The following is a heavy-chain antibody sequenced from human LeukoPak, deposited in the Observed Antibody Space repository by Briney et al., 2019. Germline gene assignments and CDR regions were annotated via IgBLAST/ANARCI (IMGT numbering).Heavy chain of an antibody. V-gene: IGHV4-39*07. D-gene: IGHD3-9*01. CDR1: CVSLSRSFYY. CDR3: ARGPTVDYDILTGYYRFDY. J-gene: IGHJ4*02. CDR2: INHSGST. Sequence: SETLSLTCTVSCVSLSRSFYYWGWIRQPPGKGLEWIGEINHSGSTKYNPSLKSRVTISVDTSKNQFSLKLSSVTAADTAVYYCARGPTVDYDILTGYYRFDYWGQGTLVTVFS.